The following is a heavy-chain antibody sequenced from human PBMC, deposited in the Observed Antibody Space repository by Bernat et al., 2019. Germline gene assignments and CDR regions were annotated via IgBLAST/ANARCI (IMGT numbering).Heavy chain of an antibody. D-gene: IGHD2-15*01. CDR2: INGDGSRT. J-gene: IGHJ4*02. V-gene: IGHV3-74*01. Sequence: EVQVVESGGGLVQPGRSLRLSCTASGFTFSNNWMHWVRRAPGEGLVWVSHINGDGSRTDYADSVKGRFTISRDNAKNTLYLQMNSLRAEDTAVYYCARGGSSYNIDYWGQGTLVTVPT. CDR1: GFTFSNNW. CDR3: ARGGSSYNIDY.